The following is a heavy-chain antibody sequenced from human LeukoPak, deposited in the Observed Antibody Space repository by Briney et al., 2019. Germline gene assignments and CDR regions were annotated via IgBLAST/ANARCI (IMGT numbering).Heavy chain of an antibody. J-gene: IGHJ4*02. Sequence: ASVKVSCKASGYSFIGYYIHWVRQAPGQGLEWMGWINPNSRATNYAQNFQGRVTMTRDTSISTAYMEVSRLTSDDTAVYYCARSGVSTIPNFDYWGQGTLVTVPS. D-gene: IGHD3-3*01. CDR1: GYSFIGYY. CDR2: INPNSRAT. CDR3: ARSGVSTIPNFDY. V-gene: IGHV1-2*02.